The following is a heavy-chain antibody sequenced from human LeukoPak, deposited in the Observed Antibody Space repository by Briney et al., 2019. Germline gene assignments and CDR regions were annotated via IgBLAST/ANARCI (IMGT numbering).Heavy chain of an antibody. J-gene: IGHJ6*02. CDR2: ILYDGNNK. V-gene: IGHV3-30-3*01. Sequence: GGSLRLSCAASGFTFSSYAMHWVRQAPGKGLEWVAVILYDGNNKHYAESVKGRFTISRDNSNNMLYLQMNSLRPEDTAVYYCAKDRLFGSGLNGPHYYYGMDVWGQGTTVTVSS. D-gene: IGHD1-26*01. CDR3: AKDRLFGSGLNGPHYYYGMDV. CDR1: GFTFSSYA.